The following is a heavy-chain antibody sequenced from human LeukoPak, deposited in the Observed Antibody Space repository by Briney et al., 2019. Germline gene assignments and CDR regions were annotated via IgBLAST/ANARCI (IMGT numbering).Heavy chain of an antibody. CDR3: ARAGQRWLQSGNSFDY. D-gene: IGHD5-24*01. CDR2: MNPNSGNT. V-gene: IGHV1-8*03. J-gene: IGHJ4*02. CDR1: GYTFTSYD. Sequence: ASVKVSCKASGYTFTSYDINWVRQATGQGLEWMGWMNPNSGNTGYAQKFQGRVTITRNTSISTAYMELSGLRSEDTAVYYCARAGQRWLQSGNSFDYWGQGTLVTVSS.